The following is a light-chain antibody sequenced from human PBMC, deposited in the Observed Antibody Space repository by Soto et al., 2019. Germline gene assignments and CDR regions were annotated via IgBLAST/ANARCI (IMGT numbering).Light chain of an antibody. J-gene: IGKJ4*01. Sequence: EIVMTQSPATLSVSPGERATLSCRASQSIANRLAWYQQKPGQAPRLLIYGASTRATGVPARFSGSGSGTEFTLTISSLQAEDFAVYYCQQYNNWIALSVGGGTKVEIK. CDR1: QSIANR. V-gene: IGKV3-15*01. CDR3: QQYNNWIALS. CDR2: GAS.